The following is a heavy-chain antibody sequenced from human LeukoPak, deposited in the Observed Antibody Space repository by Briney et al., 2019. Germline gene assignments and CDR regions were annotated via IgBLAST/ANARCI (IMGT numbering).Heavy chain of an antibody. CDR3: ARALIGTTSLGLDL. Sequence: GRSLRLSCAASGFTFSNYGMRWVRQAPGKGLEWVAVISYDGINKYYADSVKGRFTISRDNAKNTLYLQMNSLRAEDTTVYYCARALIGTTSLGLDLWGRGTLVTVSS. CDR1: GFTFSNYG. CDR2: ISYDGINK. V-gene: IGHV3-33*05. D-gene: IGHD1-14*01. J-gene: IGHJ2*01.